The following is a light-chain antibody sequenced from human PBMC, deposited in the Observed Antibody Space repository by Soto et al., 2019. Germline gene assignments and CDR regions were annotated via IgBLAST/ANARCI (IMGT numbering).Light chain of an antibody. J-gene: IGKJ1*01. CDR3: QQYNSYSPT. CDR1: QSISVW. CDR2: KAS. V-gene: IGKV1-5*03. Sequence: IHMTQSPSTLSASVVYRVTITFRASQSISVWLAWYQQKAGKAPNLLIYKASRLESGVPSRFSGSGSETEFTLTISGLQPGDSATYYCQQYNSYSPTFGQGTKVDI.